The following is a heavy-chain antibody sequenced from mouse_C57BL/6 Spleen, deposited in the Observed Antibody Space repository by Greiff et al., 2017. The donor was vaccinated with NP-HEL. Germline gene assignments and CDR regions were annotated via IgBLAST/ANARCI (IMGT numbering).Heavy chain of an antibody. D-gene: IGHD4-1*01. V-gene: IGHV1-18*01. CDR2: INPNNGGT. Sequence: EVQLHQSGPELVKPGASVKIPCKASGYTFTDYNMDWVKQSHGKSLEWIGDINPNNGGTIYNQKFKGKATLTVDKSSSTAYMELRSLTSEDTAVYYCARGILGPYYFDYWGQGTTLTVSS. J-gene: IGHJ2*01. CDR1: GYTFTDYN. CDR3: ARGILGPYYFDY.